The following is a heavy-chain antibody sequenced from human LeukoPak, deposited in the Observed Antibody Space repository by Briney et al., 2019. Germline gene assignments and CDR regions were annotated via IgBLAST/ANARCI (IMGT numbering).Heavy chain of an antibody. CDR1: GFTFNSYA. CDR3: AKERATGGIRFEN. Sequence: GGSLRLSCAASGFTFNSYAMSWVRQAPGKGLEWVSGIGVRGESTYYADSVKGRFTISRDNSKNTLYLQMNSLRAEDTAAYYCAKERATGGIRFENWGQGTLVTVSS. CDR2: IGVRGEST. J-gene: IGHJ4*02. D-gene: IGHD1-26*01. V-gene: IGHV3-23*01.